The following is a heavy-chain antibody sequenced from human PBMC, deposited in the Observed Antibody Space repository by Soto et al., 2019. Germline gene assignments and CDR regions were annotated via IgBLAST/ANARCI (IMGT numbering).Heavy chain of an antibody. CDR3: AKDIAMVRGVIIDMDV. Sequence: QVQLVESGGGVVQPGRSLRLSCAASGFIFSNYGMHWIRQAPGKGLEWVAVISYDGSNKYYRDSVKGRFTISRDNSKTTLYLQMNSLRAEDTAVYYCAKDIAMVRGVIIDMDVWGQGTTVTVSS. CDR2: ISYDGSNK. CDR1: GFIFSNYG. V-gene: IGHV3-30*18. D-gene: IGHD3-10*01. J-gene: IGHJ6*02.